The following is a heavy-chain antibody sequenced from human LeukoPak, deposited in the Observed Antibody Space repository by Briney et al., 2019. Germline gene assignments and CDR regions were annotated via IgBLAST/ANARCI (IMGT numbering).Heavy chain of an antibody. CDR3: ARSQWGIAAAGRMVPAFL. CDR2: IYYSGST. D-gene: IGHD6-13*01. Sequence: SETLSLTCTVSGGSISSSSYYWGWIRQPPGKGLEWIGSIYYSGSTYYNPSFKSRVTISVDTSKNQFSLKLSSVTAADTAVYYCARSQWGIAAAGRMVPAFLWGQGTLVTVSS. V-gene: IGHV4-39*07. J-gene: IGHJ4*02. CDR1: GGSISSSSYY.